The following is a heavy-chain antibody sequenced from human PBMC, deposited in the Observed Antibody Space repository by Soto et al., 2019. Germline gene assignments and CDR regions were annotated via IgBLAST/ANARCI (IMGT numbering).Heavy chain of an antibody. CDR1: GDSVSRNSAA. CDR3: ARDGTPPLYDSLPGYYVINAFDI. V-gene: IGHV6-1*01. J-gene: IGHJ3*02. D-gene: IGHD3-9*01. Sequence: PSQTPSLTRVISGDSVSRNSAAWNWIRKYPSRGLEWLGRTYYRSKWYNDYAVSVKSRITINPDTSKNQFSLQLNSVTPEDTAVYYCARDGTPPLYDSLPGYYVINAFDIWGQGTMGT. CDR2: TYYRSKWYN.